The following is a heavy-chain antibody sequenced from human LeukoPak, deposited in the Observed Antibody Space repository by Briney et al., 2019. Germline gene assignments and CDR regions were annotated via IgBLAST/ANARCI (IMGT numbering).Heavy chain of an antibody. V-gene: IGHV4-39*01. CDR2: IHYSGNT. D-gene: IGHD1-1*01. J-gene: IGHJ4*02. Sequence: KPSETLSLTCTVSGGSISSSSYYWGWIRQPPGKGLEWIGSIHYSGNTYYNPSLKSRVTISVDTSKNQFSLKLSSVTAADTAVYYCARITTENLRRFDYWGQGTLVTVPS. CDR3: ARITTENLRRFDY. CDR1: GGSISSSSYY.